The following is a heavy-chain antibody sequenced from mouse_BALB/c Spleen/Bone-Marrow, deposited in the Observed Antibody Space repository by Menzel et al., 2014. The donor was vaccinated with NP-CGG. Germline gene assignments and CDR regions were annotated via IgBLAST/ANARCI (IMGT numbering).Heavy chain of an antibody. V-gene: IGHV14-3*02. Sequence: EVKLMEPGAELVKPGASVKLSCTASGFNIKDTYMHWVKQRPEQGLEWIGRIDPANGNTKYDPKFQGKATITADTSSNTAYLQLSSLTSEDTAVYYCARYSYGSRGYYFDYWGQGTTLTVSS. D-gene: IGHD1-1*01. CDR2: IDPANGNT. CDR1: GFNIKDTY. CDR3: ARYSYGSRGYYFDY. J-gene: IGHJ2*01.